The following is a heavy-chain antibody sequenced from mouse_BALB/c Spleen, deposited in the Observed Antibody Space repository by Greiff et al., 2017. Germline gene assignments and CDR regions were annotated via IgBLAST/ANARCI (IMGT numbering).Heavy chain of an antibody. CDR1: GYTFTSYW. CDR3: ARGGLRRGYYYAMDY. CDR2: IDPSDSYT. J-gene: IGHJ4*01. V-gene: IGHV1-69*02. Sequence: QVQLKQPGAELVKPGASVKLSCKASGYTFTSYWMHWVKQRPGQGLEWIGEIDPSDSYTNYNQKFKGKATLTVDKSSSTAYMQLSSLTSEDSAVYYCARGGLRRGYYYAMDYWGQGTSVTVSS. D-gene: IGHD2-4*01.